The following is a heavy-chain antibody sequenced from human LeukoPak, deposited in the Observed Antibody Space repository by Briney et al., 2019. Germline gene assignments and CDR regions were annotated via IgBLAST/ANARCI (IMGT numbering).Heavy chain of an antibody. CDR2: IYTSWST. D-gene: IGHD1-26*01. V-gene: IGHV4-4*07. Sequence: SETPSLTCTVSGGSISSYYWSWIRQPAGKGLEWIRRIYTSWSTNYNPSLKSRVTMSVDTSKNQFSLNLSSVTAADTAVYYCARVVGIVGANNWFDPWGQGTLVTVSS. CDR3: ARVVGIVGANNWFDP. CDR1: GGSISSYY. J-gene: IGHJ5*02.